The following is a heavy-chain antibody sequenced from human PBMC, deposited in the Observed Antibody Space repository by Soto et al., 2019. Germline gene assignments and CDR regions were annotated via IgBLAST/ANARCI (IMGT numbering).Heavy chain of an antibody. CDR1: GFTFSSYG. D-gene: IGHD2-2*01. CDR3: ARDTYQNWFDP. CDR2: IWYDGSNK. Sequence: GGSLRLSCAASGFTFSSYGMHWVRQAPGKGLEWVAVIWYDGSNKYYADSVKGRFTISRDNSKNTLYLQMNSLRAEDTAVYYCARDTYQNWFDPWGQGTLVTVSS. J-gene: IGHJ5*02. V-gene: IGHV3-33*01.